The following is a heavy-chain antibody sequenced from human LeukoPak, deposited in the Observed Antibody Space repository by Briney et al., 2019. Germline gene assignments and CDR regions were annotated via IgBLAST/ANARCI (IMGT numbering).Heavy chain of an antibody. V-gene: IGHV1-46*01. D-gene: IGHD2-2*01. CDR1: GYTFTSYY. CDR3: ARDAYCSSTSCYYFDY. Sequence: ASVKVSCKASGYTFTSYYMHWVRQAPGQGLEWMGVINPSGGITSYAQNFQGRVTMTRDTSTSTVYMELSSLRSEDTAVYYCARDAYCSSTSCYYFDYWGQGTLVTVSS. CDR2: INPSGGIT. J-gene: IGHJ4*02.